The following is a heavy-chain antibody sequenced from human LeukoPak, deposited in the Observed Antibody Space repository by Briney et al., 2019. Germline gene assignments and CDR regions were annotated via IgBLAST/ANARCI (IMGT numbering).Heavy chain of an antibody. J-gene: IGHJ5*02. Sequence: GESLKISCKGSGYSFTSYWIGWVRQMPGKGLEWMGIIYPGDSDTRYSPSFQGQVTISADKSIGTAYLQWSSLKASDTAMYYCARTSGSYPRGYNWFDPWGQGTLVTVS. D-gene: IGHD1-26*01. CDR1: GYSFTSYW. CDR3: ARTSGSYPRGYNWFDP. V-gene: IGHV5-51*01. CDR2: IYPGDSDT.